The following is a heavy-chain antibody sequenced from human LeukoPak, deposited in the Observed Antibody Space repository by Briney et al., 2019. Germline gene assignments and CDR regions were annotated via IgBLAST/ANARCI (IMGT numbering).Heavy chain of an antibody. D-gene: IGHD3-9*01. CDR3: AREATYYDILTEIDP. CDR2: IYYSGTT. J-gene: IGHJ5*02. V-gene: IGHV4-39*01. CDR1: APSISSSSYY. Sequence: SETLSLTCTVSAPSISSSSYYWGWIRHPPGKGLEWIGSIYYSGTTYYNPALKTRVTISVDTSKNQFSLKLSSVTAADTAVYYCAREATYYDILTEIDPWGQGTLVTVSS.